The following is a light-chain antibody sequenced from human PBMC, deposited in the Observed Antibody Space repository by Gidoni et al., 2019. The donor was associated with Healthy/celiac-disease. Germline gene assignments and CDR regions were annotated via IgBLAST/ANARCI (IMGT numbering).Light chain of an antibody. J-gene: IGKJ3*01. CDR2: AES. V-gene: IGKV1-39*01. Sequence: DIQLTQSPSSLSASVGDRVTITCRASQSISSYLNWYQQKPGKAPKLLIYAESSLQSGVPSRFSGSGSGTDFTLTISSLQTEEFATYYCQQSYSTPRVTFXPXTKVDIK. CDR1: QSISSY. CDR3: QQSYSTPRVT.